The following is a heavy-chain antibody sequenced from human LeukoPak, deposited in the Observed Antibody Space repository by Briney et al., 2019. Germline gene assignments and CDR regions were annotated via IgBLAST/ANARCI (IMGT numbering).Heavy chain of an antibody. Sequence: PSETLSLTCTVSGGSISSYYWNWIRLPPGKGLEWIGFISYGGSTNYNPSLKSRVTISGDTSKNQFSLNLSSVTAADTAVYYCARARYDSNRAFDIWGQGTMVTVSS. D-gene: IGHD3-22*01. CDR2: ISYGGST. V-gene: IGHV4-59*01. CDR1: GGSISSYY. CDR3: ARARYDSNRAFDI. J-gene: IGHJ3*02.